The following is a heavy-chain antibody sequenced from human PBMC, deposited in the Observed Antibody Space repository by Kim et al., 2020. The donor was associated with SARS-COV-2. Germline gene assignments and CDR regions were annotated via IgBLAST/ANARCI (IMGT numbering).Heavy chain of an antibody. CDR1: GFTFSSYA. CDR2: ISYDGSNK. V-gene: IGHV3-30*04. D-gene: IGHD1-7*01. CDR3: ARDSGWNYVGGIGWFDP. J-gene: IGHJ5*02. Sequence: GGSLRLSCAASGFTFSSYAMHWVRQAPGKGLEWVAVISYDGSNKYYADSVKGRFTISRDNSKNTLYLQMNSLRAEDTAVYYCARDSGWNYVGGIGWFDPWGQGTLVTVSS.